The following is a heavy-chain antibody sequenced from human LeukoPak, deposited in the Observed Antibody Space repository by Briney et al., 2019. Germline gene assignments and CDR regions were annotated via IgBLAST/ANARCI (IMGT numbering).Heavy chain of an antibody. CDR2: INDGDGNT. J-gene: IGHJ4*02. V-gene: IGHV1-3*03. Sequence: EASVKVSCKASGYTFTSYAVHWVRRAPGQSLEWMGYINDGDGNTKYSQEFQGRVTITRDTSASIVYMELCSLRSEDMAFYYCARERGEFGGSYFLDYWGQGTLVTVSS. D-gene: IGHD1-26*01. CDR3: ARERGEFGGSYFLDY. CDR1: GYTFTSYA.